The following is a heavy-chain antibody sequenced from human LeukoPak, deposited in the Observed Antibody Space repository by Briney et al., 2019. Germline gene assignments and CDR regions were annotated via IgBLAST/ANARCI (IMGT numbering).Heavy chain of an antibody. CDR3: ARRSPVGAFDWLPYDY. D-gene: IGHD3-9*01. V-gene: IGHV5-51*01. J-gene: IGHJ4*02. CDR1: GYSFTSYW. Sequence: GESLKISCKGSGYSFTSYWIGWVRQMPGKGLEWMGIIYPGDSDTRYSPSFQGQVTISADKSISTAYLQWSSLKASDTAMYYCARRSPVGAFDWLPYDYWGQGTLVTVSS. CDR2: IYPGDSDT.